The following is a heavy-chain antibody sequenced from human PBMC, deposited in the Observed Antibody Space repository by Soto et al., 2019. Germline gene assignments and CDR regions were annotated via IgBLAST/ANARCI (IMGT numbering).Heavy chain of an antibody. Sequence: PSETLSLTCAVYGGSFSGYYWSWIRQPPGKGLEWIGEINHSGSTNYNPSLKSRVTISVDTSKNQFSLKLSSVTAADTAVYYCARARFYDFWSGAPRNNYGMDVWGQGTTVTVSS. CDR2: INHSGST. CDR3: ARARFYDFWSGAPRNNYGMDV. D-gene: IGHD3-3*01. V-gene: IGHV4-34*01. J-gene: IGHJ6*02. CDR1: GGSFSGYY.